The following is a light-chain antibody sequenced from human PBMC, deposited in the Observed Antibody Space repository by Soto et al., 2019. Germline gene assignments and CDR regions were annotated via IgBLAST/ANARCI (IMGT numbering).Light chain of an antibody. V-gene: IGLV2-23*01. CDR1: SSDVGSSSL. J-gene: IGLJ3*02. CDR2: EGT. Sequence: QSALTQPASVSGSPGQSITISCTGISSDVGSSSLVSWYQQHPGKAPKLMIYEGTRPSGVSNRFSDSKSGNTASLTISGLQAEDEADYYCCSYANARSLFGGGTKVTVL. CDR3: CSYANARSL.